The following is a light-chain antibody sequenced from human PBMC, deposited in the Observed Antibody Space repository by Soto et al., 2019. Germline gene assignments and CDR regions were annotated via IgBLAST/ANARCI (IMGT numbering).Light chain of an antibody. V-gene: IGLV2-14*01. Sequence: QSVLTQPSSVSGSPEQSITISCTGTISDIGASNFGSWYQQHPGKAPILMIYHVTDRPSGVSSRFSASKSGNTASLTISALQAEDEADYCCSSSTPSSNFAFGTGTKVRVL. J-gene: IGLJ1*01. CDR3: SSSTPSSNFA. CDR1: ISDIGASNF. CDR2: HVT.